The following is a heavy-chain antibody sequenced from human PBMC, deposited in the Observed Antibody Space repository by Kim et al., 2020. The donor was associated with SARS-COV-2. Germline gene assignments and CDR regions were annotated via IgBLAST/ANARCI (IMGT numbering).Heavy chain of an antibody. D-gene: IGHD3-10*01. J-gene: IGHJ3*02. V-gene: IGHV1-69*13. CDR1: GGTFSSYA. CDR3: ARGRVTMVRGVTPFDI. CDR2: IIPIFGTA. Sequence: SVKVSCKASGGTFSSYAISWVRQAPGQGLEWMGGIIPIFGTANYAQKFQGRVTITADESTSTAYMELSSLRSEDTAVYYCARGRVTMVRGVTPFDIWGQGTMVTVSS.